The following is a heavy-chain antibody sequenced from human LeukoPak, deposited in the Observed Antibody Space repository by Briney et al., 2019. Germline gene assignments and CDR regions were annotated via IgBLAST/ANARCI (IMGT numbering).Heavy chain of an antibody. D-gene: IGHD3-22*01. V-gene: IGHV3-23*01. Sequence: PGGSLRLSCAASGFTFSSYGMSWVRQAPGKGLEWVSAISGSGGSTYYADSVKGRFTISRDNSKNTLYLQMNSLRAEDTAVYYCAKFGDSSGYGILDYWGQGTLVTVSS. J-gene: IGHJ4*02. CDR3: AKFGDSSGYGILDY. CDR2: ISGSGGST. CDR1: GFTFSSYG.